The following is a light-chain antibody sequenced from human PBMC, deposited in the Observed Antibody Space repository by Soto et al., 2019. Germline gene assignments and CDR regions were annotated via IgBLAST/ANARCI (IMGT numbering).Light chain of an antibody. J-gene: IGLJ1*01. CDR3: AAWDDSLSGRV. Sequence: QSVLTQPPSTSGTPGQRVTISCSGSSSNIGSNYVYWYQQLSGTAPKLLIYRNNQRPSGVPDRFSGSKSDTSASLAISGLRSEDEADYYCAAWDDSLSGRVFGTGTKVTVL. CDR2: RNN. CDR1: SSNIGSNY. V-gene: IGLV1-47*01.